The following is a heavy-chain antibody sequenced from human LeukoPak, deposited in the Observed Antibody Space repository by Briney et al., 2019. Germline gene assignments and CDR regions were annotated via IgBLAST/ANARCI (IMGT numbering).Heavy chain of an antibody. V-gene: IGHV1-2*02. J-gene: IGHJ5*02. Sequence: ASVKVSCKASGYTFTGYYMHWVRQAPGQGLEWMGWINPNSGGTNYAQKFQGRVTMTRDTSISTAYMELSRLRSDDTAVYYCARTMTTVTTGWFDPWGQGTLVTVSS. CDR2: INPNSGGT. CDR3: ARTMTTVTTGWFDP. CDR1: GYTFTGYY. D-gene: IGHD4-17*01.